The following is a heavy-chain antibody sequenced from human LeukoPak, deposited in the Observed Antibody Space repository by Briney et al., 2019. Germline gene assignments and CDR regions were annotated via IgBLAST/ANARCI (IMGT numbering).Heavy chain of an antibody. CDR3: TTGLTYYYDSSGFDY. CDR2: IKSKTDGGTT. D-gene: IGHD3-22*01. CDR1: GFTFSNAW. J-gene: IGHJ4*02. Sequence: GGSLRLSCAASGFTFSNAWMSWVRQAPGKGLEWVGRIKSKTDGGTTDYAAPVKGRFTTSRDDSKNTLYLQMNSLKTEDTAVYYCTTGLTYYYDSSGFDYWGQGTLVTVSS. V-gene: IGHV3-15*01.